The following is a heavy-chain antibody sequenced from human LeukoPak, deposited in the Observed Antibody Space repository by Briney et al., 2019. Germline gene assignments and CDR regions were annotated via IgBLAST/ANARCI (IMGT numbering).Heavy chain of an antibody. V-gene: IGHV3-23*01. CDR2: ISGSGGST. CDR1: GFTFSSYA. CDR3: AKDLQDTAMVDH. Sequence: GGPLSLPCAPSGFTFSSYAMTGVGQPQGRGRDGVSAISGSGGSTYYADSVKGWFTISRDNSKNTLYLQMNSLRAEDTAVYYCAKDLQDTAMVDHWGQGTLVTVSS. J-gene: IGHJ4*02. D-gene: IGHD5-18*01.